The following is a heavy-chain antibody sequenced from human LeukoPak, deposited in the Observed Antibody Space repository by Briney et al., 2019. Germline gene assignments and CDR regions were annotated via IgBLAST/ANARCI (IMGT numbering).Heavy chain of an antibody. V-gene: IGHV4-59*01. Sequence: SETLSLTCTVSGGSISSYYWSWIRQPPGKGLEWIGYIYYSGSTNYNPSLKSRVTISVDTSKNQFSLKLTSVTAADTALYYCARTKLYCSGGSCYSSLDYWGQGTLVTVSS. CDR2: IYYSGST. D-gene: IGHD2-15*01. CDR3: ARTKLYCSGGSCYSSLDY. J-gene: IGHJ4*02. CDR1: GGSISSYY.